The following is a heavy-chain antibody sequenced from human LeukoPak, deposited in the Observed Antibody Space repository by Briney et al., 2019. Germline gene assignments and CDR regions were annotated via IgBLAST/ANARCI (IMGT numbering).Heavy chain of an antibody. J-gene: IGHJ4*02. CDR2: IIPILGIA. V-gene: IGHV1-69*02. CDR3: ARHDETGYSSSWYEY. CDR1: EGTFSSYT. Sequence: AASVKVPCKASEGTFSSYTISWVRQAPGQGLEWMGRIIPILGIANYAQKFQGRVTITADKSASTAYMELSSLRSEDTAVYYCARHDETGYSSSWYEYWGQGTLVTVSS. D-gene: IGHD6-13*01.